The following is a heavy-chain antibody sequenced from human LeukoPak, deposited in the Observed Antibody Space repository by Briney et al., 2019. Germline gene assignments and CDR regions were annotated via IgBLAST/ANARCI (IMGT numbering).Heavy chain of an antibody. CDR3: ARDRDVVVPAAIGYYYYYYMDV. CDR2: IIPIFGTA. V-gene: IGHV1-69*05. CDR1: GGTFSSYA. Sequence: VASVKVSCKASGGTFSSYAISWVRQAPGQGLEWMGRIIPIFGTANYAQKFQGRVTITTDESTSTAYMALSSLRSEDTAVYYCARDRDVVVPAAIGYYYYYYMDVWGKGTTVTVSS. D-gene: IGHD2-2*01. J-gene: IGHJ6*03.